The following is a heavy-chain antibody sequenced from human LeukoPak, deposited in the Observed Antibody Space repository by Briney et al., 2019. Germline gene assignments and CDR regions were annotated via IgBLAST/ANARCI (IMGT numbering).Heavy chain of an antibody. CDR1: GFTFRSYG. CDR3: AKDGSLTGDAFDI. D-gene: IGHD1-1*01. Sequence: GGSLRLSCAASGFTFRSYGMHWVRQAPGKGLEWVAVISYDTNIKSYADSVKGRFTISRDNSKNTLYLQMNSLRAEDTAVYYCAKDGSLTGDAFDIWGQGTMVTVSS. CDR2: ISYDTNIK. V-gene: IGHV3-30*18. J-gene: IGHJ3*02.